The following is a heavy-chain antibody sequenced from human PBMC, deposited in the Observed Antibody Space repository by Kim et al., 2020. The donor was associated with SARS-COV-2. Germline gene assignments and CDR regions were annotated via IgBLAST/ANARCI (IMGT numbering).Heavy chain of an antibody. D-gene: IGHD6-19*01. Sequence: GGSLRLSCAASGFTFKDAWMNWVRQAPGKGLEWVGRIKNKVDGATTDYAAPVKGRFTISRDDSKGTLYLQMHSLRTEDTGVYYCTKEESVAGWHWGQGTLLTVSS. J-gene: IGHJ4*02. V-gene: IGHV3-15*01. CDR2: IKNKVDGATT. CDR3: TKEESVAGWH. CDR1: GFTFKDAW.